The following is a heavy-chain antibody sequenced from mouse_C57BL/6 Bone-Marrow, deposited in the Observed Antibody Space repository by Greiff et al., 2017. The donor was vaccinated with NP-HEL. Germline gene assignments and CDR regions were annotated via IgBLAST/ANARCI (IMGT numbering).Heavy chain of an antibody. CDR3: ARVYGNYVGYAMDY. V-gene: IGHV5-6*01. D-gene: IGHD2-1*01. Sequence: EVQLVESGGDLVKPGGSLKLSCAASGFTFSSYGMSWVRQTPDKRLEWVATISSGGSYTYYPDSVKGRFTISRDNAKNTLYLQMSSLKSEDTAMYYCARVYGNYVGYAMDYWGQGTSVTVSS. CDR1: GFTFSSYG. J-gene: IGHJ4*01. CDR2: ISSGGSYT.